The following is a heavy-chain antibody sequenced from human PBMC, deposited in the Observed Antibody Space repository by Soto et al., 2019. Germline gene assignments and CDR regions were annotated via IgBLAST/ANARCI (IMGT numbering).Heavy chain of an antibody. J-gene: IGHJ4*02. V-gene: IGHV3-11*06. CDR1: GYSISSGYH. Sequence: LSLTCAVSGYSISSGYHWGWIRQPPGKGLEWVSCISSRTARTYYADSVKGRFIISRDNAKNSLYLQMNSLKDEDTAVYYCARDQGNYDTTGYLDYWGPGTLVT. CDR3: ARDQGNYDTTGYLDY. CDR2: ISSRTART. D-gene: IGHD3-22*01.